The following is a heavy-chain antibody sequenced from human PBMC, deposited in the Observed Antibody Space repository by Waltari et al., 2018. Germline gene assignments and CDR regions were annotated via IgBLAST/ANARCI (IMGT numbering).Heavy chain of an antibody. D-gene: IGHD6-19*01. CDR1: GFKFSAYS. V-gene: IGHV3-21*01. J-gene: IGHJ6*02. CDR3: AREGAEQWVVEDYGMDV. Sequence: EVHLVASGGGLVKPGGSLRLSCAASGFKFSAYSMNWVRQAPGKGLEWVSSIGSSSSFMDYADSVRGRFTVSRDNAKNTLYLQMDTLRAEDTAVYYCAREGAEQWVVEDYGMDVWGQGTTVTVS. CDR2: IGSSSSFM.